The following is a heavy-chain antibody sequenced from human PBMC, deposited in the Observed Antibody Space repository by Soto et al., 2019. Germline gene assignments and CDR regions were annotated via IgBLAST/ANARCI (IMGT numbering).Heavy chain of an antibody. CDR3: AKDGYGDRPYYFDY. V-gene: IGHV3-23*04. J-gene: IGHJ4*02. CDR1: GFTFSTYA. D-gene: IGHD4-17*01. Sequence: EVQLVESGGGLVQPGGSLRLSCAASGFTFSTYALNWVRQAPGKGLEWVSAIGGRGGSTYFADSVKGRFSISRDSSKNTLYLQMNSLRAEDTAVYYCAKDGYGDRPYYFDYWGQGTLVTVSS. CDR2: IGGRGGST.